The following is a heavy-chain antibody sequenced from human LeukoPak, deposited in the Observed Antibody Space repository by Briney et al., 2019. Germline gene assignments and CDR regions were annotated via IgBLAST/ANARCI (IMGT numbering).Heavy chain of an antibody. J-gene: IGHJ4*02. CDR1: GFTFSSYS. CDR3: ARDRTIGELVDY. D-gene: IGHD3-10*01. Sequence: RGSLRLSCAASGFTFSSYSMNWVRQAPGKGLEWVSSISSSSSYIYYADSVKGRFTISRVNAKNSLYLQMNSLRAEDTAVYYCARDRTIGELVDYWGQGTLVTVSS. CDR2: ISSSSSYI. V-gene: IGHV3-21*01.